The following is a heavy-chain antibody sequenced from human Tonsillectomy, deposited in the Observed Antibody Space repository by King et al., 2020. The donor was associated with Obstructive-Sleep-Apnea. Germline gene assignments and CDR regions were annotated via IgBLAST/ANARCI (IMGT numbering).Heavy chain of an antibody. J-gene: IGHJ4*02. V-gene: IGHV3-9*01. CDR2: ISWNSGNI. CDR3: GKDMGFDTGGGFDY. Sequence: QLVQSGGGLVQPGRSLRLSCAASGFNLDDYAMHWVRQVPGKGLEWVSGISWNSGNICYADSVKGRFTITRDNAKNSLYLQMNSLRAEDPALYYFGKDMGFDTGGGFDYWGQGALVTIFS. D-gene: IGHD1-26*01. CDR1: GFNLDDYA.